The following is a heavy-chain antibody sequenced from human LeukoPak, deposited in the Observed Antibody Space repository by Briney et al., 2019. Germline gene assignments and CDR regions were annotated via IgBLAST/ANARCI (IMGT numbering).Heavy chain of an antibody. V-gene: IGHV1-18*01. CDR3: AREASTTWPNWFDP. J-gene: IGHJ5*02. CDR2: ISPYNGDT. D-gene: IGHD1-14*01. CDR1: GYTFTSYG. Sequence: ASVKVSCKASGYTFTSYGISWVRQAPGQGLEWVGWISPYNGDTKYAQKFQGRVTMTTDTSTSTAYMDLRSLRSDDTAVYYCAREASTTWPNWFDPWGQGTLVPVSS.